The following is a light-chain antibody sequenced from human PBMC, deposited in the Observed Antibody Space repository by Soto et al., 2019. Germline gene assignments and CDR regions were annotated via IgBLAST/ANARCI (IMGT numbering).Light chain of an antibody. V-gene: IGKV3D-20*02. Sequence: ENVLTQSPGTLSLSPGERATLFCRASQSVSSSSLAWYQQKPGQAPRLLIYDASNRATGIPARFSGSGSGTDFTLTISSLEPEDFAVYYCQQRSNWPITFGQGTRLEIK. CDR3: QQRSNWPIT. CDR2: DAS. CDR1: QSVSSSS. J-gene: IGKJ5*01.